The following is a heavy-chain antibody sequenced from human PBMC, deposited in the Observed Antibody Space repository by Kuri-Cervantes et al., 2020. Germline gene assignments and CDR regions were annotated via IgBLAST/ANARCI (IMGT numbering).Heavy chain of an antibody. V-gene: IGHV4-34*01. J-gene: IGHJ6*02. CDR3: ARGSSSGSGSYWRGAASTNYYGMDV. CDR2: INHSGST. D-gene: IGHD3-10*01. Sequence: SEILSLTCAVYGGSFSGYYWSWIRQPPGKGLEWIGEINHSGSTNYNPSLKSRVTISVDTSKNQFSLKLSSVTAADTAVYYCARGSSSGSGSYWRGAASTNYYGMDVWGQGTTVTDSS. CDR1: GGSFSGYY.